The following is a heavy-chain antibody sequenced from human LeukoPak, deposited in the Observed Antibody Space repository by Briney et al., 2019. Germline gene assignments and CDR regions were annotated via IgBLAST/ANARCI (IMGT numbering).Heavy chain of an antibody. CDR3: ARPRAIYAFWSGYSRQNY. CDR2: ISSSGSTI. Sequence: PGGSLRLSCAASGFTFSDYYMSWIRQAAGKVLEWVSYISSSGSTIYYADSVKGRFTISRDHAKNSLYLQMRRLRDEDTAVYYCARPRAIYAFWSGYSRQNYWGQGTLGTVSP. CDR1: GFTFSDYY. J-gene: IGHJ4*02. V-gene: IGHV3-11*04. D-gene: IGHD3-3*01.